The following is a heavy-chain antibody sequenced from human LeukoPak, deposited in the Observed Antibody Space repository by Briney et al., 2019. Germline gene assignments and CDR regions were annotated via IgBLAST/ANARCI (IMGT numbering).Heavy chain of an antibody. J-gene: IGHJ5*02. D-gene: IGHD2-2*01. CDR3: ARGTSLGYCSSTSCFGGWFDP. CDR2: INHSGST. Sequence: SETLSLTCAVYGGSFSGYYWSWIRQPPGKGLEWIGEINHSGSTNYNPSLKSRVTISVDTSKNQFSLKLSSVTAADTAVYYCARGTSLGYCSSTSCFGGWFDPWGQGTLVTVSS. CDR1: GGSFSGYY. V-gene: IGHV4-34*01.